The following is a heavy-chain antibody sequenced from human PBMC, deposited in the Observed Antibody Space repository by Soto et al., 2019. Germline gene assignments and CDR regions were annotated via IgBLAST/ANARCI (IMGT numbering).Heavy chain of an antibody. V-gene: IGHV4-59*01. CDR3: ARAQEMATIDFDY. D-gene: IGHD5-12*01. CDR2: IYYSGST. CDR1: GGSISSYY. Sequence: SETLSLTCTVSGGSISSYYWSWIRQPPGKGLEWIGYIYYSGSTNYNPSLKSRVTISVDTSKNQFSLKLSSVTAADTAAYYCARAQEMATIDFDYWGQGTLVTVSS. J-gene: IGHJ4*02.